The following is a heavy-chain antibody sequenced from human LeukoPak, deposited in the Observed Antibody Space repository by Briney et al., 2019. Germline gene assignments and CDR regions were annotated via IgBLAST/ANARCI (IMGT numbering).Heavy chain of an antibody. D-gene: IGHD6-19*01. CDR3: AKFSSSGWSRSTNK. J-gene: IGHJ4*02. Sequence: GGSLRLSCVASGFTFSSYAMGWVRQAAGKGLEWVSDISSSGGTTYYADSVKCRVTISRDNSKKTLYLQMNSLRPEDTAVYYCAKFSSSGWSRSTNKWGQGTLVTVSS. CDR1: GFTFSSYA. V-gene: IGHV3-23*01. CDR2: ISSSGGTT.